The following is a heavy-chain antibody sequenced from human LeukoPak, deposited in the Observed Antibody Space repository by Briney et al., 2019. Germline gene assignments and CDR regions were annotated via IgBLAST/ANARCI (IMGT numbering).Heavy chain of an antibody. D-gene: IGHD6-19*01. CDR2: ISGSGGST. CDR1: VFTFSSYA. CDR3: AKDDKAVAGTDY. Sequence: GGSLRVSCAASVFTFSSYAMCWVRPAPGEGLEWVSPISGSGGSTYYADSVKGRFTSSRDNSKNTLYLQMNSLRAEDTAVYYWAKDDKAVAGTDYWGQGTLVTVSS. J-gene: IGHJ4*02. V-gene: IGHV3-23*01.